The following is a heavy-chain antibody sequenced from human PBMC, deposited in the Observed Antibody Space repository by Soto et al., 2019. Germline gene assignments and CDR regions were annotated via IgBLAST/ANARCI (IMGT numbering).Heavy chain of an antibody. D-gene: IGHD2-2*01. CDR2: IIPILGIA. V-gene: IGHV1-69*02. J-gene: IGHJ5*02. CDR1: GGTFSSYT. Sequence: ASVKVSCKASGGTFSSYTISWVRQAPGQGLEWMGRIIPILGIANYAQKFQGRVTITADKSTSTAYMELSSLRSEDTAVYYCARTRQYQLLLDRWFDPWGQGTLVTVSS. CDR3: ARTRQYQLLLDRWFDP.